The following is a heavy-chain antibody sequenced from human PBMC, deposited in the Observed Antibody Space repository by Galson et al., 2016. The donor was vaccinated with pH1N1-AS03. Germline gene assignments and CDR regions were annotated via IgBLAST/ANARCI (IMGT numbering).Heavy chain of an antibody. Sequence: SVKVSCKASGYTFTHFGISWVRQAPGQGLECLGWISTYTGETNYAQKFQGRVTMTPDTSTNTVYMELRTLTSDDTALYYCARGTISGVDRQRRFDAWGQGTLVTVSS. V-gene: IGHV1-18*01. CDR2: ISTYTGET. CDR3: ARGTISGVDRQRRFDA. CDR1: GYTFTHFG. J-gene: IGHJ5*02. D-gene: IGHD3-3*01.